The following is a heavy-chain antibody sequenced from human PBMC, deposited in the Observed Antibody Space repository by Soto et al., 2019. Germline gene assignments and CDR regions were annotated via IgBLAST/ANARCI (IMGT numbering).Heavy chain of an antibody. Sequence: PGGSLRLSCAASGFTFSSYSMNWVRQAPGKGLEWVSYISSSSNKYYADSVKGRFTISRDNSKNTLYLQMNSLRAEDTAVYYCARNYFDSGGGFDYWGQGTLVTVSS. CDR2: ISSSSNK. CDR1: GFTFSSYS. J-gene: IGHJ4*02. D-gene: IGHD3-22*01. V-gene: IGHV3-48*01. CDR3: ARNYFDSGGGFDY.